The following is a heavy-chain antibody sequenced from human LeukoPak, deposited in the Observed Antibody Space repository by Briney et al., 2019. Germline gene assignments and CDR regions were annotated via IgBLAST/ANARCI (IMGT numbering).Heavy chain of an antibody. CDR3: ATNRITIFGVVTDY. J-gene: IGHJ4*02. D-gene: IGHD3-3*01. V-gene: IGHV3-74*01. CDR2: INSDGSST. CDR1: GFTFSSYW. Sequence: GGSLRLSCAASGFTFSSYWMHWVRQAPGKGLVWVSRINSDGSSTSYADSVKGRFTIPRDNAKNTLYLQMNSLRAKDTAVYYCATNRITIFGVVTDYWGQGTLVTVSS.